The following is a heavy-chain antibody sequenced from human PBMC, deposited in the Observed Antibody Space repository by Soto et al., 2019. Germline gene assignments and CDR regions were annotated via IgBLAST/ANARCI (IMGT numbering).Heavy chain of an antibody. CDR2: IYSSGST. CDR3: ARTLVVAATYLVGYFDY. Sequence: QVQLQESGPGLVKPSQTLSLTCTVSGGSISRGGYYWSWIRQHPEKGLEWIGYIYSSGSTYYNPSLKSRVTISVDQSKNQFSLKLSSVTAADTAVYYCARTLVVAATYLVGYFDYWGQGTLFTVSS. D-gene: IGHD2-15*01. V-gene: IGHV4-31*03. J-gene: IGHJ4*02. CDR1: GGSISRGGYY.